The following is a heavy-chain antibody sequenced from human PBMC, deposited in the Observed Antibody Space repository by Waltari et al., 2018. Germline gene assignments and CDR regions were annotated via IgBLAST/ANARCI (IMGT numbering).Heavy chain of an antibody. V-gene: IGHV4-39*02. CDR3: TKSGNSYTNSNFFDP. D-gene: IGHD6-25*01. CDR2: VYYTGKT. J-gene: IGHJ5*02. Sequence: QVQESGPGLVKTSETLSLTCTVSGDSMRTTNYSWAGVRQSPERGLEWLGSVYYTGKTWYNPSLDSRVSLSVDSSKSLFSLRLRSLTAADTAVYFCTKSGNSYTNSNFFDPWGQGLLVTVSS. CDR1: GDSMRTTNYS.